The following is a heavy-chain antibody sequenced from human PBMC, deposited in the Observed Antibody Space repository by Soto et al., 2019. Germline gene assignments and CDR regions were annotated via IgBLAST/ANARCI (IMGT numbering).Heavy chain of an antibody. J-gene: IGHJ4*02. CDR1: GFTFSSYS. D-gene: IGHD3-10*01. Sequence: PGGSLRLSCAASGFTFSSYSMNWVRQAPGKGLEWVSSISSSSSYIYYADSVKGRFTISRDNAKNSLYLQMNSLRAEDTAVYYCASTMVRGVSSPGYWGQGTLVTVSS. CDR3: ASTMVRGVSSPGY. V-gene: IGHV3-21*01. CDR2: ISSSSSYI.